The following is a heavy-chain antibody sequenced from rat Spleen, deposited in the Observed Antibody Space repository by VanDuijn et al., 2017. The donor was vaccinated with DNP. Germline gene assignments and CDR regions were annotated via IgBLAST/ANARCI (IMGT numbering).Heavy chain of an antibody. CDR2: ISPSGGRT. CDR1: GFTFSNYD. V-gene: IGHV5S13*01. CDR3: ATGVYGGYEDWFPY. J-gene: IGHJ3*01. D-gene: IGHD1-11*01. Sequence: EVQLVESGGGLVQPGRSLKVSCAASGFTFSNYDMAWVRQAPTKGLEWVAAISPSGGRTYYRDSVKGRFTVSRDDAKNTQYLQMDSLRSEDTATYYCATGVYGGYEDWFPYWGRGILVTVSS.